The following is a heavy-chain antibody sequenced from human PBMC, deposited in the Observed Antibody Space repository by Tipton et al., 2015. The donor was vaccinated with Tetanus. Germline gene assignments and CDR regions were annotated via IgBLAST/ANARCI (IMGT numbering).Heavy chain of an antibody. V-gene: IGHV4-4*02. CDR2: IYYSGTT. CDR1: GGPVSSSNW. Sequence: TLSLTCDVSGGPVSSSNWWSWVRQAPGKGLEWIGEIYYSGTTNYNPSLKSRVTISTDKSKNQVSLRLRSVTAADTAVYYCARVKGTYNHYGLDVWGQGTTVTVAS. J-gene: IGHJ6*02. D-gene: IGHD3-10*01. CDR3: ARVKGTYNHYGLDV.